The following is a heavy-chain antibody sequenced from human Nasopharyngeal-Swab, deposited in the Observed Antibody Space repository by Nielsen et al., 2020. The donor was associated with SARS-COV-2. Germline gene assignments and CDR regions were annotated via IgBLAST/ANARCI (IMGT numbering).Heavy chain of an antibody. V-gene: IGHV3-48*02. Sequence: GESLKISCAASGFTFSSYSMNWVRQAPGKGLEWVSYISSSSSTIYYADSVKGRFTISRDKAKNSLYLQMNSLRDEDTAVYYCARGHPIVGATGIDYWGQGTLVTVSS. CDR2: ISSSSSTI. J-gene: IGHJ4*02. CDR3: ARGHPIVGATGIDY. D-gene: IGHD1-26*01. CDR1: GFTFSSYS.